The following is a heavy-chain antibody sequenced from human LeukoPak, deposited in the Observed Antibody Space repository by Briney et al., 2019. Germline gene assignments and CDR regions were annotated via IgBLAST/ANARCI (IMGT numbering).Heavy chain of an antibody. CDR3: ARGAAGTIPDYYYFGMDV. Sequence: GESLKISCKGSRYRFTDYWIGWVRQMPGKGLEWMGIIYPGDSDTRYSPSFQGQVTISADKSINTAHLQWSSLKASDTAMYYCARGAAGTIPDYYYFGMDVWGQGTTVTVSS. CDR1: RYRFTDYW. D-gene: IGHD1-7*01. CDR2: IYPGDSDT. V-gene: IGHV5-51*01. J-gene: IGHJ6*02.